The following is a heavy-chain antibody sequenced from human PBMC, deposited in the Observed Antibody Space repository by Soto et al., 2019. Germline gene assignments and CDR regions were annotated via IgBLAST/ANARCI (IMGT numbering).Heavy chain of an antibody. CDR2: IKPSGGSI. V-gene: IGHV1-46*01. CDR1: GYTFTSYY. Sequence: QVQLVQSGAEVKKPGASVKVSCKASGYTFTSYYMHWVRQAPGQGLEWMGIIKPSGGSISYAQKFQSRVTITRETSTITYYMELSSLRSEDTAVYYCARVSDYGDFNNWDQVTLVTVSS. D-gene: IGHD4-17*01. CDR3: ARVSDYGDFNN. J-gene: IGHJ4*02.